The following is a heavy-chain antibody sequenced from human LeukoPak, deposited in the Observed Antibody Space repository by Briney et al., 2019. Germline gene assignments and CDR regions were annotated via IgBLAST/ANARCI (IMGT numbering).Heavy chain of an antibody. Sequence: GGPLRLSCAASGFTVSSNYMSWVRQAPGKGLEWVSVIYSGGSTYYADSVKGRFTISRDNSKNTLYLQMNSLRAEDTAVYYCARAGLSRSFDYWGQGTLVTVSS. J-gene: IGHJ4*02. D-gene: IGHD6-19*01. CDR2: IYSGGST. V-gene: IGHV3-66*01. CDR3: ARAGLSRSFDY. CDR1: GFTVSSNY.